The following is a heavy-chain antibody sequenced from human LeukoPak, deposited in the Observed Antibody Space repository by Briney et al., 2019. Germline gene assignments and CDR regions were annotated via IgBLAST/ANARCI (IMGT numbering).Heavy chain of an antibody. J-gene: IGHJ3*02. V-gene: IGHV3-30*02. CDR2: IQFDGINK. D-gene: IGHD3-22*01. Sequence: GGSLRLSCAASGFIFSRYGMHWVRQAPGKGLEWVAFIQFDGINKYYADSVKGRFTISRDNSKNTLYLQMNSLRAEDTAVFYCAKKWSGDYDSSDINDSFDIWGHGTMVTVSS. CDR1: GFIFSRYG. CDR3: AKKWSGDYDSSDINDSFDI.